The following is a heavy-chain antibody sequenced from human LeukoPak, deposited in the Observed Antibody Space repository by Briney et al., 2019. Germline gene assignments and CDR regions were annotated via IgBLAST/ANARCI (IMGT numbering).Heavy chain of an antibody. D-gene: IGHD6-6*01. J-gene: IGHJ4*02. CDR3: AKEAPAWGSSSYYFDY. CDR2: ISYDGSNK. V-gene: IGHV3-30*18. CDR1: GFTFSSYG. Sequence: PGGSLRLSCAASGFTFSSYGMHWVRQAPGKGLEWVAVISYDGSNKYSADSVKGRFTISRDNSKNTLYLQMNSLRADDTAVYYCAKEAPAWGSSSYYFDYWGQGTLVTISS.